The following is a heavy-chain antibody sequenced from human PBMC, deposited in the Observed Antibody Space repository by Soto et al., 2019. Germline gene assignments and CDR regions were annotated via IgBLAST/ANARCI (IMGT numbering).Heavy chain of an antibody. CDR1: GFTFTTSA. V-gene: IGHV3-73*01. Sequence: GGSLRLSCAASGFTFTTSAIHWVRQASGKGLEWVGRIRTKANKYATTYAASVKGRFTFSRDDSKNTAYLQMNSLKTEDTAVYYCSSAREISPRYWGQGTLVTVSS. J-gene: IGHJ4*02. CDR3: SSAREISPRY. CDR2: IRTKANKYAT.